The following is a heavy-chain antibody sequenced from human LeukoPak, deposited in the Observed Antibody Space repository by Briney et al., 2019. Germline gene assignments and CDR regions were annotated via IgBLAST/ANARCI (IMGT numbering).Heavy chain of an antibody. CDR2: ISSNGGST. CDR1: GFTFSSYA. Sequence: GGSLRLSCAASGFTFSSYAMHWVRQAPGKGLEYVSAISSNGGSTYYANSVKGRFTISRDNSKNTLYLQMGSLRAKDMAVYYCARVKDSYASIDWGQGTLVTVSS. D-gene: IGHD5-18*01. J-gene: IGHJ4*02. CDR3: ARVKDSYASID. V-gene: IGHV3-64*01.